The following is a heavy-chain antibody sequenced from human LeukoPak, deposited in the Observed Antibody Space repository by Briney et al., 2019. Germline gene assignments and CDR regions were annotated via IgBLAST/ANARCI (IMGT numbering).Heavy chain of an antibody. CDR2: IRYDGSNK. CDR1: GFTFSSYG. J-gene: IGHJ4*02. V-gene: IGHV3-30*02. Sequence: TGGSLRLSCAASGFTFSSYGMHWVRQAPGKGLEWVAFIRYDGSNKYYADSVKGRFTISRDNSKNTLYLQMNSLRAEDTAVYYCATMDYNYYGSGSYYNDGYWGQGTLVTVSS. D-gene: IGHD3-10*01. CDR3: ATMDYNYYGSGSYYNDGY.